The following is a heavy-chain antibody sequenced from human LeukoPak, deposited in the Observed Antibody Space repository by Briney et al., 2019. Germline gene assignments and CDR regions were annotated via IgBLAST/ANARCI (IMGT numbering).Heavy chain of an antibody. CDR3: ARARKLKVAPAALWFDP. D-gene: IGHD2-2*01. J-gene: IGHJ5*02. V-gene: IGHV1-69*04. Sequence: GSSVKVSCKASGGTFSSYAISWVRQAPGQGLEWMGRIIPILGIANYAQKFQGRVTITADKSTSTAYMELSSLRSEDTAVYYCARARKLKVAPAALWFDPWGQGTLVTVSS. CDR2: IIPILGIA. CDR1: GGTFSSYA.